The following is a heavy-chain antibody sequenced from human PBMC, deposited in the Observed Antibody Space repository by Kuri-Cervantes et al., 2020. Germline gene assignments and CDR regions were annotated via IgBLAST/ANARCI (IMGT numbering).Heavy chain of an antibody. J-gene: IGHJ3*02. CDR2: FDPEDGET. CDR1: GYTLTELS. V-gene: IGHV1-24*01. Sequence: ASVKVSCKVSGYTLTELSMHWVRQAPGKGLEWMGGFDPEDGETIYAQKFQGRVTMTEDTSTDTAYMELSSLRSEDTAVYYCARAPRRQDAFDIWGQGTMVTVSS. D-gene: IGHD1-14*01. CDR3: ARAPRRQDAFDI.